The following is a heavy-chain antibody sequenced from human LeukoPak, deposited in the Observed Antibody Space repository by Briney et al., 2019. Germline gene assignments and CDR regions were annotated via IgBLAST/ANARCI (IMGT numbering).Heavy chain of an antibody. CDR2: INYSGST. D-gene: IGHD3-10*01. CDR1: GASIRSKGYY. CDR3: ARAHYFGSGSYFDY. V-gene: IGHV4-30-4*01. J-gene: IGHJ4*02. Sequence: SETLSLTCTVSGASIRSKGYYWSWIRQSPGKGLEWLGYINYSGSTYYNPSLKSRVSISVDTSKNRFSLNLNSVTAADTAVYFCARAHYFGSGSYFDYWGQGTLVAVSS.